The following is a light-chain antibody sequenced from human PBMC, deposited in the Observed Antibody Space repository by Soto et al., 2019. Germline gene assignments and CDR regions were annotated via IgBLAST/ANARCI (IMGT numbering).Light chain of an antibody. J-gene: IGLJ1*01. CDR1: SSDDGGYNY. CDR2: EVN. V-gene: IGLV2-8*01. CDR3: SSYAGSSNV. Sequence: QSALTQPPSASGSPGQSVAISCTATSSDDGGYNYVSWYQQHPGKAPTLMIYEVNKRPSGVPDRFSGSKSGNTASLTVSGLQAEDEADYYCSSYAGSSNVFGTGTKVTVL.